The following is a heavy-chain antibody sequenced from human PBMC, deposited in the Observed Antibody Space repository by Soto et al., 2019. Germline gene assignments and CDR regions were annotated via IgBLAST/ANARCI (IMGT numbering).Heavy chain of an antibody. CDR3: ARGSRYCSGGTCYRDLDV. D-gene: IGHD2-15*01. Sequence: QVPLPESGPGLVKPSGTLSLPCAVSSGSISSTTWWSWVRQPPGKGLVWIGEIYHGGSTNYTPSLKSRVTISVDKSKNYFSLELSSVTAADTAVYYCARGSRYCSGGTCYRDLDVWGKGTTVTVSS. CDR1: SGSISSTTW. V-gene: IGHV4-4*02. J-gene: IGHJ6*04. CDR2: IYHGGST.